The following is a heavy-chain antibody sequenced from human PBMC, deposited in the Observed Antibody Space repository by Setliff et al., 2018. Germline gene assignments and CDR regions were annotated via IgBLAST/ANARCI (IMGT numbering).Heavy chain of an antibody. CDR2: INHSGST. CDR3: ASMTKYWYFDL. Sequence: SETLSLTCAVYGGSFSGYYWSWIRQPPGKGLEWIGEINHSGSTNYNPSLKSRVTISVDTSKNQFSLKLSSVTAADTAVYYCASMTKYWYFDLWGRGTPVTVSS. CDR1: GGSFSGYY. V-gene: IGHV4-34*01. J-gene: IGHJ2*01. D-gene: IGHD3-16*01.